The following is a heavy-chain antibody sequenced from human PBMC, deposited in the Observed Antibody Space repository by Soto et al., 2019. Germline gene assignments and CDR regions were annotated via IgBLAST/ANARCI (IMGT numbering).Heavy chain of an antibody. D-gene: IGHD1-26*01. J-gene: IGHJ5*01. V-gene: IGHV3-23*01. CDR2: IGNSGDIS. CDR3: ARRQVGATKGKSWFDS. Sequence: PGWSLRLSGSSSVFDFSSHTMIWVRQAPGKGLEWVASIGNSGDISNYGDSVKGRFTISRDNSKNTLYLQMNSLRAEDTALYFCARRQVGATKGKSWFDSWGQGTLVTGSS. CDR1: VFDFSSHT.